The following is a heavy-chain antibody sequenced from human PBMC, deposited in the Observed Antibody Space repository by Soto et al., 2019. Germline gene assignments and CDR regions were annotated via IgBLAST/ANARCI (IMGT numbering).Heavy chain of an antibody. Sequence: PGGSLRLSCSASGFTFSSYAMHWVRQAPGKGLEYVSAISSNGGSTYYADSVKGRFTISRDNSKNTLYLQMSSLRAEDTAVYYCVTSTWVQLWLQLSGKQFDYWGQGTLVTVSS. J-gene: IGHJ4*02. CDR3: VTSTWVQLWLQLSGKQFDY. V-gene: IGHV3-64D*08. CDR2: ISSNGGST. CDR1: GFTFSSYA. D-gene: IGHD5-18*01.